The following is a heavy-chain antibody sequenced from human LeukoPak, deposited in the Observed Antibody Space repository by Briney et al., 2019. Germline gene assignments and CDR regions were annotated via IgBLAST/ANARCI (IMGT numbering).Heavy chain of an antibody. V-gene: IGHV3-66*02. Sequence: PGGSLRLSCAASGFTVSSNYMSWVRQAPGKGLEWVSVIYSGGSTYYADSVKGRFTISRDNSKNTLYLQMNGLRAEDTAVYYCARVPIGSGSYYMDVWGKGTTVTVSS. CDR3: ARVPIGSGSYYMDV. D-gene: IGHD3-10*01. J-gene: IGHJ6*03. CDR2: IYSGGST. CDR1: GFTVSSNY.